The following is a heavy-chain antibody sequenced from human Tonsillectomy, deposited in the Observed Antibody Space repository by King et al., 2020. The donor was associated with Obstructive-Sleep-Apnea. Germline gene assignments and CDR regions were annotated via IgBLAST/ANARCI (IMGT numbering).Heavy chain of an antibody. CDR2: ITWNSARV. CDR1: VFTFDDYA. J-gene: IGHJ3*02. Sequence: VQLVESGGGLVQPGTSLRLSCAASVFTFDDYAMHWVRQAPGKGLEWVSGITWNSARVGYADSLKGRFTISRDNAKNSLYLQMNSLRAEDTALYHCTKDIVAAAGDAFDIWGQGTMVTVSS. V-gene: IGHV3-9*01. CDR3: TKDIVAAAGDAFDI. D-gene: IGHD6-13*01.